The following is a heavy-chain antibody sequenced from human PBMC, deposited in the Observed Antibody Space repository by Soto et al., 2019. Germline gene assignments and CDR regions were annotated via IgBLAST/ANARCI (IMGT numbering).Heavy chain of an antibody. J-gene: IGHJ4*02. CDR2: IFHGGST. CDR3: ARPHYDSNTFYYFFDY. Sequence: LSLTCSVYGGSFSCYFWIWIRQPPGKGLEWIGEIFHGGSTNYSPSLKSRVTISVDTSKNQFSLELSSVTAADTAVYYCARPHYDSNTFYYFFDYWGQGTLVTVSS. D-gene: IGHD3-22*01. CDR1: GGSFSCYF. V-gene: IGHV4-34*12.